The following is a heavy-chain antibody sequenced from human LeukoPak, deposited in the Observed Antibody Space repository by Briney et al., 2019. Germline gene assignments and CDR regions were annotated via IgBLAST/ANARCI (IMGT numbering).Heavy chain of an antibody. D-gene: IGHD3-10*01. J-gene: IGHJ6*03. CDR2: ISDSGGRT. CDR3: AKGPGVIQDYYYYYMDV. CDR1: GFTFSSYG. V-gene: IGHV3-23*01. Sequence: GGSLRLSCAASGFTFSSYGMSWVRQAPGKGLEWVSAISDSGGRTFYADSVKGRFTISRDNSKNTLYLQINSLRAEDTAVYYCAKGPGVIQDYYYYYMDVWGKGTTVTISS.